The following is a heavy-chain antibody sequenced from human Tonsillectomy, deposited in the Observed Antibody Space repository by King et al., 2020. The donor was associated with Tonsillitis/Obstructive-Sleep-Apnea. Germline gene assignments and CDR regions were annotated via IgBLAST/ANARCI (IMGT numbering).Heavy chain of an antibody. CDR2: INHSGST. CDR1: GGSFSGYY. D-gene: IGHD4-17*01. J-gene: IGHJ3*02. Sequence: VQLQQWGAGLLKPSETLSLTCAVYGGSFSGYYWSWIRQPLGKGLEWIGEINHSGSTNYNPSLKSRVTISVDTSKNQFSLKLSSVTAADTAVYYCARDRTTVTFHDAFDIWGQGTMVTVSS. CDR3: ARDRTTVTFHDAFDI. V-gene: IGHV4-34*01.